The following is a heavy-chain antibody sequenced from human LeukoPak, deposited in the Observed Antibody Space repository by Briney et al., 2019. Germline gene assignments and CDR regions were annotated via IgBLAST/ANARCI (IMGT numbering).Heavy chain of an antibody. D-gene: IGHD3-10*02. Sequence: GGSLRLSCAASGFTFSSYAMSWVRQAPGKGLEWVASISSDSSYIDYADSVKGRFTISRDNAKNSLFLKTDTLRGDDTGIYYYARDPNVLGITPYYFDFWGQGTLVTVSS. V-gene: IGHV3-21*01. J-gene: IGHJ4*02. CDR3: ARDPNVLGITPYYFDF. CDR2: ISSDSSYI. CDR1: GFTFSSYA.